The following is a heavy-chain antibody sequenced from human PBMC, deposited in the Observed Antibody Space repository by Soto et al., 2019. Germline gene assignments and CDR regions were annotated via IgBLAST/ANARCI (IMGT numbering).Heavy chain of an antibody. J-gene: IGHJ6*02. CDR3: ARGAPRGSYGRNDYCYYGMDV. Sequence: PSETLSLTCAVYGGSFSGYYWSWIRQPPGKGLEWIGEINHSGSTNYNPSLKSRVTISVDTSKNQFSLKLSSVTAADTAVYYCARGAPRGSYGRNDYCYYGMDVWGQGTTVTVSS. CDR1: GGSFSGYY. CDR2: INHSGST. V-gene: IGHV4-34*01. D-gene: IGHD5-18*01.